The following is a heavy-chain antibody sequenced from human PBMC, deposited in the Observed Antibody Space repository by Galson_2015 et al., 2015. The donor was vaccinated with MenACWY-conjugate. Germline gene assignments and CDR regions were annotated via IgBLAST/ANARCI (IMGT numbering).Heavy chain of an antibody. CDR3: GRWPGYCSTTSCYNSRFDY. D-gene: IGHD2-2*02. Sequence: QSGAEVKKPGESLTISCKASGYSFSTYWIGWVRQMPGKGLEWMGIIYPADSNTRYSPSFQGQVTISADKSISTAYLQWSSLRASDTAMYYCGRWPGYCSTTSCYNSRFDYWGQGTLVTVSS. CDR1: GYSFSTYW. V-gene: IGHV5-51*01. CDR2: IYPADSNT. J-gene: IGHJ4*02.